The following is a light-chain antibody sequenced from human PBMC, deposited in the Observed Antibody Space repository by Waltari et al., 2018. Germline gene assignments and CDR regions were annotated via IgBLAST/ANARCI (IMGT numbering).Light chain of an antibody. V-gene: IGKV4-1*01. J-gene: IGKJ5*01. CDR1: QRVLYSSNNKNY. CDR2: WAS. Sequence: DIVMTQSPDSLAVSPGERATINCKSSQRVLYSSNNKNYLAWYQQKPGQPPKLLIYWASTRESGVPDRFSGSGSGTDFTLTISSLQAEDVAVYYCQQYYSTPITFGQGTRLEIK. CDR3: QQYYSTPIT.